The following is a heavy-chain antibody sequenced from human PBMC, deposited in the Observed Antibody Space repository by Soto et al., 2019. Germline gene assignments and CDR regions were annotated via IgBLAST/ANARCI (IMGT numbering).Heavy chain of an antibody. D-gene: IGHD5-18*01. Sequence: SVKVSCKASGFTFTSSAVQWVRQARGQRLEWIGWIVVGSGSTDYAQKFQERVTLTRDMSTSTAYMELSSLRSEETAVYYCAADKGYSYGYGSYWGQGTLVTVSS. J-gene: IGHJ4*02. V-gene: IGHV1-58*01. CDR1: GFTFTSSA. CDR2: IVVGSGST. CDR3: AADKGYSYGYGSY.